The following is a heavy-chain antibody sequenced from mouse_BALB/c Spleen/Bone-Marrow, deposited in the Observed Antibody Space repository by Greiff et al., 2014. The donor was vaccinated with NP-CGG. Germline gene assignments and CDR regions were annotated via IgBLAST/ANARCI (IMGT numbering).Heavy chain of an antibody. CDR1: GYTFTSYY. CDR3: TRYGNYYFDY. CDR2: INPSNGGT. Sequence: QGQLKEAGAELGKPGGSVKLFCKGSGYTFTSYYMYWGKQRPGQGLEWIGEINPSNGGTNFNEKFKSKATLTVDKSSSTAYMQLSSLTSEDSAVYYCTRYGNYYFDYWGQGTTLTVSS. D-gene: IGHD2-1*01. V-gene: IGHV1S81*02. J-gene: IGHJ2*01.